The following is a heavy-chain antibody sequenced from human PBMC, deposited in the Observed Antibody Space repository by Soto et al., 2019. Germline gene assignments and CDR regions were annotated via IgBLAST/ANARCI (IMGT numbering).Heavy chain of an antibody. J-gene: IGHJ3*02. CDR1: GFSLSTSGVG. CDR3: AHSNRSRFLEWFPVGGAFDI. CDR2: IYWDDDK. V-gene: IGHV2-5*02. D-gene: IGHD3-3*01. Sequence: QITLKESGPTLVKPTQTLTLTCTFSGFSLSTSGVGVGWIRQPPGKALEWLALIYWDDDKRYSPSLKSRLTITKDTSKNQVVLTMTNMDPVDTATYYCAHSNRSRFLEWFPVGGAFDIWGQGTMVTVSS.